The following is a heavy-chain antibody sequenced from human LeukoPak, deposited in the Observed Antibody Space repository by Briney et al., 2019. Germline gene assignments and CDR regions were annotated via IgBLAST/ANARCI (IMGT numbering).Heavy chain of an antibody. J-gene: IGHJ4*02. CDR2: ISYDGTNQ. CDR1: GFTFSRYS. V-gene: IGHV3-30*04. CDR3: AKDRAYYSDSSGYYLVRAYDY. Sequence: GGSLRLSCAASGFTFSRYSLHWVRQAPGKGLEWVAVISYDGTNQYYADSVKGRFTISRDNSKNTLYLQMNSLRAEDTAVYYCAKDRAYYSDSSGYYLVRAYDYWGQGTLVTVSS. D-gene: IGHD3-22*01.